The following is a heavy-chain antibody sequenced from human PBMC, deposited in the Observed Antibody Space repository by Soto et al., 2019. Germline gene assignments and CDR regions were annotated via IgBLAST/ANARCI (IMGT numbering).Heavy chain of an antibody. D-gene: IGHD1-1*01. V-gene: IGHV3-30-3*01. CDR2: ISYAGSNK. CDR3: ARDLEPQHFDY. Sequence: GVSLRLSCAASGFTFRSYAMHWDRPGPAKRLHWGDVISYAGSNKYYAASMMGRFTISRDNSKTTLYLHIHTLKADDTAVYYCARDLEPQHFDYWGQGSLVAVSS. CDR1: GFTFRSYA. J-gene: IGHJ4*02.